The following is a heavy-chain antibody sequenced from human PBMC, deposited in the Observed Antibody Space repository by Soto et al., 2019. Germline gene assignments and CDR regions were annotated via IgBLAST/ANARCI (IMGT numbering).Heavy chain of an antibody. Sequence: QVQLVQSGAEMKKPGSSVKVSCQSSGGTFNTYAMNWVRQAPGQGPEWMGDISPMFGAANYAPKFQGRVTITADESTGTSYRHLISLTSEDTALYFCAREVQVHTPAFVYWGQGTLVTVSS. CDR2: ISPMFGAA. D-gene: IGHD3-10*01. CDR1: GGTFNTYA. J-gene: IGHJ4*02. V-gene: IGHV1-69*19. CDR3: AREVQVHTPAFVY.